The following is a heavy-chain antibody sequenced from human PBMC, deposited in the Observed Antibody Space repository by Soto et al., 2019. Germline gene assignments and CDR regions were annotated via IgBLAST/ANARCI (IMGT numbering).Heavy chain of an antibody. CDR3: ARQRQWLVFDP. J-gene: IGHJ5*02. CDR2: INHSGST. D-gene: IGHD6-19*01. CDR1: GGSFSGYY. Sequence: SETLSLTCAVYGGSFSGYYWSWIRQPPGKGLEWIGEINHSGSTNYNPSLKSRVTISVDTSKNQFSLKLSSVTAADTAVYYCARQRQWLVFDPWGQGTLVTVSS. V-gene: IGHV4-34*01.